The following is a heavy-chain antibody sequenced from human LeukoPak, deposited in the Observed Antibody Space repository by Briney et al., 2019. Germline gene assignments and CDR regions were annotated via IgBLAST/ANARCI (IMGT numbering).Heavy chain of an antibody. D-gene: IGHD3-10*01. CDR3: AKGDTMVRGVIMTRVDY. Sequence: GGSLRLSCAASGFTFSSYAMSWVRQAPGKGLKWVSAISGSGGSTYYADSVKGRFTISRDNSKNTLYLQMNSLRAEDTAVYYCAKGDTMVRGVIMTRVDYWGQGTLVTVSS. J-gene: IGHJ4*02. V-gene: IGHV3-23*01. CDR2: ISGSGGST. CDR1: GFTFSSYA.